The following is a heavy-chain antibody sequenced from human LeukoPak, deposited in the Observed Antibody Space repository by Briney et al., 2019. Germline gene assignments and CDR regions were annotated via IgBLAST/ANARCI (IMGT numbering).Heavy chain of an antibody. CDR2: INHSGST. CDR1: GFTFSSYA. CDR3: ARGKYGDYAHYSYYYMDV. V-gene: IGHV4-34*01. Sequence: GSLRLSCAASGFTFSSYAMSWIRQPPGKGLEWIGEINHSGSTNYNPSLKSRVTISVDTSKNQFSLKLSSVTAADTAVYYCARGKYGDYAHYSYYYMDVWGKGTTVTVSS. D-gene: IGHD4-17*01. J-gene: IGHJ6*03.